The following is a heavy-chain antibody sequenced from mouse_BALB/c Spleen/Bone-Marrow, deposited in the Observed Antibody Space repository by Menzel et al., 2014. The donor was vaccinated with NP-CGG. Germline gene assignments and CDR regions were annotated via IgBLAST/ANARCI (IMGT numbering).Heavy chain of an antibody. CDR2: IWSGGST. CDR3: ARRKSGKGYFDY. Sequence: QVQLKHSGPGLVKPSQSLSITCSVSGFSLTSYGVHWVRQSPGKGLEWLGVIWSGGSTDYNAASISRLSISKDNSKSQVFFKMNSLQANDTAIYYCARRKSGKGYFDYWGQGTTLTVSS. J-gene: IGHJ2*01. V-gene: IGHV2-2*02. CDR1: GFSLTSYG. D-gene: IGHD1-3*01.